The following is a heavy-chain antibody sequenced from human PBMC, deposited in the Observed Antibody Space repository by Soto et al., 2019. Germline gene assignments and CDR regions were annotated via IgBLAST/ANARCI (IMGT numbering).Heavy chain of an antibody. Sequence: QVQLQESGPGLVKPSETLSLTCTVSGGSISSYYWSWIRQPPGKGLEWIGYIYYSGSTNYNPSLKSRVTISVDTAKNQCSLKLSSVTAADTAVYYCARVLKGSGSYYYWGQGTLVTVSS. CDR3: ARVLKGSGSYYY. D-gene: IGHD3-10*01. CDR2: IYYSGST. J-gene: IGHJ4*02. V-gene: IGHV4-59*01. CDR1: GGSISSYY.